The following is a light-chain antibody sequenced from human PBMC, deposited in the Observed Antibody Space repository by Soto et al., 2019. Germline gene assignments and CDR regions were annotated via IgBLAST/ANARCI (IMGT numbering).Light chain of an antibody. CDR1: HSVSSN. CDR3: QQYDDWPLT. V-gene: IGKV3-15*01. J-gene: IGKJ4*01. Sequence: ESVMTQSPATLSVSLGERATLSCRASHSVSSNLGWYQQRPGQAPKLLISAASSRATGIPARFSGSGSGTEFTLTISSLQSEDFAVYYCQQYDDWPLTFGGGTKVDIK. CDR2: AAS.